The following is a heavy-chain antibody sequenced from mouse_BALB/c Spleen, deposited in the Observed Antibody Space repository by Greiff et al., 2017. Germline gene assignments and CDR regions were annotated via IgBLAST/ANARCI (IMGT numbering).Heavy chain of an antibody. Sequence: VQLKESGPELVKPGASVKISCKASGYSFTGYFMNWVKQSHGKSLEWIGRINPYNGDTFYNQKFKGKATLTVDKSSSTAHMELPGLTSEDSAVYYCGRYDGYPYAMDYWGQGTSVTVSS. J-gene: IGHJ4*01. CDR2: INPYNGDT. CDR1: GYSFTGYF. CDR3: GRYDGYPYAMDY. D-gene: IGHD2-3*01. V-gene: IGHV1-37*01.